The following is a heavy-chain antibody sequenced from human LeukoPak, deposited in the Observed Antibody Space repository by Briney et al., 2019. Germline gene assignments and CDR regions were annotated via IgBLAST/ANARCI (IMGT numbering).Heavy chain of an antibody. CDR2: ISYNGGRK. Sequence: GMSLRLSCVASGFSFSGYAIHWVRQAPGKGLEWVALISYNGGRKDYADSVKGRFTIDRDNSKNTVYLQMNSLRPDDTAIYFWAKKEARNYSYEGLAYWGQENLATVSS. V-gene: IGHV3-30-3*02. CDR1: GFSFSGYA. J-gene: IGHJ4*02. D-gene: IGHD3-22*01. CDR3: AKKEARNYSYEGLAY.